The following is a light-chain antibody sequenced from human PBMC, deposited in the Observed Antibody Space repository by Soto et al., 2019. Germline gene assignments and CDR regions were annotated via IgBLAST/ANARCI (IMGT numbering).Light chain of an antibody. CDR2: ATS. CDR3: QQYDTSPRT. V-gene: IGKV3-20*01. J-gene: IGKJ1*01. CDR1: QSIAAAN. Sequence: EIVLTQSPGTLSLFPGERPPFSLRPGQSIAAANLAWYQQKPGQAPRLLIYATSSRATGIPDRFSGSGSGTDFTLTISRLEPEDFAVYFCQQYDTSPRTFGQGTKVVIK.